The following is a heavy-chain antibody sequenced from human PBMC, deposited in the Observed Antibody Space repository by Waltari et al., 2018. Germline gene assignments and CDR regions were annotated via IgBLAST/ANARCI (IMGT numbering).Heavy chain of an antibody. J-gene: IGHJ5*02. CDR1: GGSISSSY. V-gene: IGHV4-59*01. Sequence: VQLQESGPGLVKPSETLSLTCTVSGGSISSSYWSWIRQPPGKGLEWIGHVYYRGNTDYNPSLKIRFSMSVDTAKNQFSLKMTSVTAADTAIYFCATYGSGSPSGYWLDPWGPGTLVIVSA. CDR2: VYYRGNT. CDR3: ATYGSGSPSGYWLDP. D-gene: IGHD3-10*01.